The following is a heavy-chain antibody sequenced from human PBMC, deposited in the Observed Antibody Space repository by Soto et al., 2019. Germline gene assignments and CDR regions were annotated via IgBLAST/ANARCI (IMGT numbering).Heavy chain of an antibody. D-gene: IGHD6-6*01. J-gene: IGHJ4*02. CDR3: AKDRTVAARNFDS. V-gene: IGHV3-23*01. CDR1: GFDFSNYA. Sequence: PGGSLRLSCAASGFDFSNYAMGWVRQAPGKGLEWVSSISTSIDATYYADSVKGRFIISRDDSKNTLYLQMNSLRAEDSAVYCCAKDRTVAARNFDSWGQGTLVTVPS. CDR2: ISTSIDAT.